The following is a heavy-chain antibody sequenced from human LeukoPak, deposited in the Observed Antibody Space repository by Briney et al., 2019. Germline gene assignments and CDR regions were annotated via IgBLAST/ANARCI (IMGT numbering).Heavy chain of an antibody. CDR3: ARDYKSGVAYGSGSYFHYYYYYMDV. CDR1: GFTFSSYG. Sequence: GGSLRLSCAASGFTFSSYGMHWVRQAPGKGLEWVAFIRYDGSNKYYADSVKGRFTISRDNSKNTLYLQMNSLRAEDTAVYYCARDYKSGVAYGSGSYFHYYYYYMDVWGKGTTVTISS. CDR2: IRYDGSNK. J-gene: IGHJ6*03. D-gene: IGHD3-10*01. V-gene: IGHV3-30*02.